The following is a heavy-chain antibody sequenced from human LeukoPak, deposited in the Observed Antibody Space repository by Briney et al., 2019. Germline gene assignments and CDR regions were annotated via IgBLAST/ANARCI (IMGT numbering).Heavy chain of an antibody. J-gene: IGHJ4*02. D-gene: IGHD3-22*01. CDR2: INPNSGGT. Sequence: GASVKVSCKASGYTFTGYYMHWVRQAPGQGLEWMGWINPNSGGTNYAQKFQGRVTMTRDTSISTAYMELSRLRSDDTAVYYCARDLKTYYDSSGYYHDYWGQGTLVTVSS. CDR3: ARDLKTYYDSSGYYHDY. V-gene: IGHV1-2*02. CDR1: GYTFTGYY.